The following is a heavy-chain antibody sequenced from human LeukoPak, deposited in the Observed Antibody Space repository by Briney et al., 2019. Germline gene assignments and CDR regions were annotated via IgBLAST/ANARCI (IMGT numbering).Heavy chain of an antibody. V-gene: IGHV3-30-3*01. D-gene: IGHD3-3*01. CDR3: AVTRGVPTPNYFDY. Sequence: GGSLRLSCAASGFTFSSYAMHWVRQAPGEGLEWVAVISYDGSNKYYADSVKGRFTISRDNSKNTLYLQMNSLRAENTAVYYCAVTRGVPTPNYFDYWGQGTLVTVSS. J-gene: IGHJ4*02. CDR1: GFTFSSYA. CDR2: ISYDGSNK.